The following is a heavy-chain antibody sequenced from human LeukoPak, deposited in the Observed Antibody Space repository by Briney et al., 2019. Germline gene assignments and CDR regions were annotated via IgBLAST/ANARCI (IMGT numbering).Heavy chain of an antibody. CDR3: ARQDGRALYYFDY. CDR2: IYPGDSDT. J-gene: IGHJ4*02. V-gene: IGHV5-51*01. CDR1: GYSFTTYW. D-gene: IGHD5-24*01. Sequence: GESLRISCKGSGYSFTTYWISWVRQMPGKGLEWMGIIYPGDSDTRYSPSFEGQVTISADKSISTAYVQWSSLKASDTAMYYCARQDGRALYYFDYWGQGTLVTVSS.